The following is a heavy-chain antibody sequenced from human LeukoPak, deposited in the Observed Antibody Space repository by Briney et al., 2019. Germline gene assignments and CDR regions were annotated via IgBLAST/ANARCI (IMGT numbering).Heavy chain of an antibody. Sequence: GGSLTLSCAASGFTLNSYFMRWVRQAPGRGLEWVANIKKDGSEENYMDSVKGRFTVSRDNTKNSLYLQMNSLRDEDTAVYYCARGNPNRKALDLWGQGTMVSISS. D-gene: IGHD1-14*01. CDR2: IKKDGSEE. CDR1: GFTLNSYF. CDR3: ARGNPNRKALDL. V-gene: IGHV3-7*01. J-gene: IGHJ3*01.